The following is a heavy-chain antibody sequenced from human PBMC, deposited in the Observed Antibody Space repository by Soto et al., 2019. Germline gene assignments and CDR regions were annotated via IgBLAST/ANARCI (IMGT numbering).Heavy chain of an antibody. CDR2: IYYSGST. CDR1: GGSISSYY. J-gene: IGHJ4*02. Sequence: TSETLSLTCTVSGGSISSYYWSWIRQPPGKGLEWIGYIYYSGSTNYNPSLKSRVTISVDTSKNQFSLKLSSVTAADTAVYYCARLIPSKTTAVDYWGQGTLVTVSS. D-gene: IGHD4-17*01. V-gene: IGHV4-59*08. CDR3: ARLIPSKTTAVDY.